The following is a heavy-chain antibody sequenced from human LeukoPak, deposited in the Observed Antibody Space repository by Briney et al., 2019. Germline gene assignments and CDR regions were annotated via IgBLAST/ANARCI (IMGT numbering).Heavy chain of an antibody. J-gene: IGHJ5*01. Sequence: GGSLRLSCAASGFTVSSKYMTWVRQAPGKGLEWVSAISGSGGSTYYADSVKGRFTISRDNSKNTLYLQMDNLRIEDTAVYYCARDAGSAWVTWFDSWGQGSLVTVSS. D-gene: IGHD6-19*01. CDR2: ISGSGGST. CDR1: GFTVSSKY. V-gene: IGHV3-23*01. CDR3: ARDAGSAWVTWFDS.